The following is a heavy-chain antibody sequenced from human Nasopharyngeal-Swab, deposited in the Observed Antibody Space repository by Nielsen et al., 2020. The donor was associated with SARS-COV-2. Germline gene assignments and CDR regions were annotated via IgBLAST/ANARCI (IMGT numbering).Heavy chain of an antibody. CDR1: GFTFSYYS. Sequence: GESLKISCAASGFTFSYYSMSWVRQAPGKGLEWVSSVSGSGSYIYYADSVKGRLTISRDNAKNSLYLQMNSLRVEDTAVYYCGRQLRLGELSLYNEFDYWGQGTLVTVSS. CDR3: GRQLRLGELSLYNEFDY. V-gene: IGHV3-21*01. D-gene: IGHD3-16*02. CDR2: VSGSGSYI. J-gene: IGHJ4*02.